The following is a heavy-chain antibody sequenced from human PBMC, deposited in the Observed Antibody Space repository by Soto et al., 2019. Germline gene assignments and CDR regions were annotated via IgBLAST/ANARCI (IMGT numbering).Heavy chain of an antibody. CDR3: VRGGIAGNWFDP. V-gene: IGHV4-31*03. CDR1: GGSITSGGFY. Sequence: QVQLQESGPGLVKPSQTLSLTCSVSGGSITSGGFYWSWIRQHPEKGLEWIAYIFHSGSTDYNPSLKSRLILSADTSKNQFSLKLTSVTAADTAVYYCVRGGIAGNWFDPWGQGTLVTVSS. J-gene: IGHJ5*02. D-gene: IGHD6-13*01. CDR2: IFHSGST.